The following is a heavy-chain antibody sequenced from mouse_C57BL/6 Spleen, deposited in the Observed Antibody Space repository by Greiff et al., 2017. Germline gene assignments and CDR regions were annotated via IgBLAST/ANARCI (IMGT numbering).Heavy chain of an antibody. CDR3: ARGTTPRYFDV. D-gene: IGHD2-12*01. V-gene: IGHV1-55*01. Sequence: QVQLQQPGAELVKPGASVKMSCKASGYTFTSYWITWVKQRPGQGLEWIGDIYPGSGSTNYNEKFKSKATLTVDTSSSTAYMQLGSLKSEGTAVYYCARGTTPRYFDVWGTGTTVTVSS. J-gene: IGHJ1*03. CDR2: IYPGSGST. CDR1: GYTFTSYW.